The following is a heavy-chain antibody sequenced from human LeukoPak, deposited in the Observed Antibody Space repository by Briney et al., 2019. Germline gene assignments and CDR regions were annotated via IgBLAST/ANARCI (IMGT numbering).Heavy chain of an antibody. V-gene: IGHV4-39*07. D-gene: IGHD2-15*01. Sequence: SETLSLTCTVSGGSISSSSYYWGWIRQPPAKGLEWIGSIYYIGSTYYNPSLKSRVTISVATSKNQFSLKLSSVTGADTGVYYCGRRDAAAYYFDFWGQGTLVTVSS. CDR1: GGSISSSSYY. CDR3: GRRDAAAYYFDF. J-gene: IGHJ4*02. CDR2: IYYIGST.